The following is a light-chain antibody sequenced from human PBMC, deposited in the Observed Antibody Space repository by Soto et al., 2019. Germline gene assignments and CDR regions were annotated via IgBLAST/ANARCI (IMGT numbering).Light chain of an antibody. V-gene: IGKV2-28*01. J-gene: IGKJ3*01. CDR1: QSLLHSNGYNF. CDR3: MQALKPPFT. Sequence: DIVMTQSPLSLPVTPGEPASISCRSSQSLLHSNGYNFLDWYLQKPGQSPQLLIYLGSNRASGVPDRFSGSGSGTEFTLKISRVEAEDVGVYYCMQALKPPFTFGPGTKVEIK. CDR2: LGS.